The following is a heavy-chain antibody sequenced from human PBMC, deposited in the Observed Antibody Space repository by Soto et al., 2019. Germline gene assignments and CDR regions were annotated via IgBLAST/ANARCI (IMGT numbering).Heavy chain of an antibody. J-gene: IGHJ3*02. D-gene: IGHD6-13*01. CDR2: ISAYNGNT. CDR3: ASSLWKQLDTDDVFDI. Sequence: QVQLVQSGAEVKKPGASVKVSCKASGYTFTSYGISWVRQAPGQVLEWMGWISAYNGNTNYAQKLQGRVTINTDTSTSTAYMELRSRRSDDTAVYCCASSLWKQLDTDDVFDIWGQGAMVTVSS. CDR1: GYTFTSYG. V-gene: IGHV1-18*01.